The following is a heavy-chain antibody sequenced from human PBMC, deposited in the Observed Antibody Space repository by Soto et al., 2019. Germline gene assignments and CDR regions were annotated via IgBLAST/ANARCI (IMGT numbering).Heavy chain of an antibody. CDR1: GGTFSSYA. J-gene: IGHJ6*02. CDR3: ARSQGGSSSLDIYYYYYYGMDV. CDR2: IIPIFGTA. Sequence: QVQLVQSGAEVKKPGSSVKVSCKAPGGTFSSYAISWVRQAPGQGLEWMGGIIPIFGTAKYAQKFQGRVRITADESTSTGYMELSSLRSEDTAVYYCARSQGGSSSLDIYYYYYYGMDVWGQGTTVTVSS. V-gene: IGHV1-69*01. D-gene: IGHD2-15*01.